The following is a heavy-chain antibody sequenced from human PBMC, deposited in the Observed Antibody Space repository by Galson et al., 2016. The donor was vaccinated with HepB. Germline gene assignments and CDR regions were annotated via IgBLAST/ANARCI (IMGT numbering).Heavy chain of an antibody. Sequence: SLRLSCAASGFSFMSFAMSWVRQAPGKGLELVSAISGSGVSTYYIDSVKGRFTVSRANSKDTLYPQMNGLRAEDTAIYYCAKVTDSGWYGARDYWGQGALVTVSS. CDR1: GFSFMSFA. D-gene: IGHD6-13*01. CDR3: AKVTDSGWYGARDY. J-gene: IGHJ4*02. CDR2: ISGSGVST. V-gene: IGHV3-23*01.